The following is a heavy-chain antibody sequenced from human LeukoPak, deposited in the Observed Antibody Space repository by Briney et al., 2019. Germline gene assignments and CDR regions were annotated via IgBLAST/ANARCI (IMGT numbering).Heavy chain of an antibody. CDR3: TTRDGLNDAFDI. J-gene: IGHJ3*02. D-gene: IGHD5-24*01. Sequence: PGGSLRLSCAASGFTFSGSAMHWVRQASGKGLEWVGRIRSKANKYATAYAASMKGRFTISRDDSKNTAYLQMNSLKTEDTAVYYCTTRDGLNDAFDIWGQGTMVTVSS. CDR1: GFTFSGSA. V-gene: IGHV3-73*01. CDR2: IRSKANKYAT.